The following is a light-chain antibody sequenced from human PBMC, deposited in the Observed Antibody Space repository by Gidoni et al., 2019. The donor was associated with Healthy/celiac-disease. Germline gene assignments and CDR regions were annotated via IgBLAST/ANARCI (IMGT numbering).Light chain of an antibody. CDR1: QGISNY. Sequence: SPSSLSASVGDRVTITCRASQGISNYLAWYQQKPGKVPKLLIYAASTLQSGVPSRFSGSGSGTDFTLTISSLQPEDVATYYCQKYNSAPRTFXPXTKVXIK. V-gene: IGKV1-27*01. CDR3: QKYNSAPRT. J-gene: IGKJ3*01. CDR2: AAS.